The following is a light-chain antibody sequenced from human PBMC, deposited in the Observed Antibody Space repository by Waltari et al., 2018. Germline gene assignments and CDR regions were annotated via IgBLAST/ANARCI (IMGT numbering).Light chain of an antibody. V-gene: IGLV1-44*01. J-gene: IGLJ1*01. CDR3: ATWDDSLDGPL. CDR2: DNN. Sequence: QPVLTQPPSASGTPGQWVAIPCSGSSSNIGSYTVKWYQQLPGTAPKLLIYDNNQRPSGVPDRFSGSKAGTSASLAISVLQFDDEADYYCATWDDSLDGPLFGTGTKVTVL. CDR1: SSNIGSYT.